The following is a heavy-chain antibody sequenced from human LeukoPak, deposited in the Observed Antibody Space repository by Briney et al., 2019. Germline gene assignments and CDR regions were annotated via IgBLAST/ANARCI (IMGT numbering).Heavy chain of an antibody. V-gene: IGHV4-61*02. Sequence: SETLSLTCTVSGGSISSGTYYWSWIRQPAGKGLEWIGRIYTTGSTNYNPSLKSRVTISVDTSKNQFSLRLDSVTAADTAVYYCARGRPGCTNTSCPKKYYYMDVWGKGTTVTVSS. CDR1: GGSISSGTYY. D-gene: IGHD2-2*01. CDR3: ARGRPGCTNTSCPKKYYYMDV. CDR2: IYTTGST. J-gene: IGHJ6*03.